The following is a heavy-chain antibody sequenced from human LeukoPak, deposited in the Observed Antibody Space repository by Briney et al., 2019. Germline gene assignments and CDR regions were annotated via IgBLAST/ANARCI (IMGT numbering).Heavy chain of an antibody. J-gene: IGHJ2*01. CDR1: ECIFSSYW. D-gene: IGHD2-21*01. V-gene: IGHV3-7*01. CDR3: ARVWSRYWYVDV. Sequence: GGSLRLSCAASECIFSSYWMSWVRQAPGKGQGWVANINHDGSERYYVDSVKGRFTISRDNAKNSLYLQMNSLRTEDTAVDYCARVWSRYWYVDVRGRASMVTVSS. CDR2: INHDGSER.